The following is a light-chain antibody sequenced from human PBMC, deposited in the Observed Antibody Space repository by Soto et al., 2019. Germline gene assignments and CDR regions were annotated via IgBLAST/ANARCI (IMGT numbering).Light chain of an antibody. J-gene: IGKJ2*01. V-gene: IGKV3D-15*01. Sequence: EIVMTQSPATLSVSPGERATLSCRASQSVSRYLAWYQQRPGQAPRLLIYDASNRATGIPARFSGTGSGTDFTLTISSVQAEDVAVYYCHQYYNTPRTFGQGTKVDIK. CDR1: QSVSRY. CDR2: DAS. CDR3: HQYYNTPRT.